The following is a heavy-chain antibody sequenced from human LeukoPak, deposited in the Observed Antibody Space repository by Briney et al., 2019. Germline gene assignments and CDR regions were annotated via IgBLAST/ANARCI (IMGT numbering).Heavy chain of an antibody. D-gene: IGHD6-19*01. Sequence: SGGSLRLSCAASGFTFSSYAMNWVRQPPGKGLEWIGEIYHSGSTNYNPSLKSRVTISVDKSKNQFSLKLSSVTAADTAVYYCARTSQWLALFDPWGQGTLVTVSS. CDR1: GFTFSSYAM. V-gene: IGHV4-4*02. CDR3: ARTSQWLALFDP. J-gene: IGHJ5*02. CDR2: IYHSGST.